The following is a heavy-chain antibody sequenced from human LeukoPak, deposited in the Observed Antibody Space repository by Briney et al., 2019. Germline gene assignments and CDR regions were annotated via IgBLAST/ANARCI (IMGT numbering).Heavy chain of an antibody. Sequence: GGSLRLFCAASGFTFSDYYMSWIRQAPGKGLEWISYISSSGSTIYYADSVKGRFTISRDNARNSLYLQMNSLRAEDTAVYYCARERAIASLRPYYFDYWGQGTLVTVSS. CDR3: ARERAIASLRPYYFDY. J-gene: IGHJ4*02. D-gene: IGHD6-6*01. V-gene: IGHV3-11*01. CDR2: ISSSGSTI. CDR1: GFTFSDYY.